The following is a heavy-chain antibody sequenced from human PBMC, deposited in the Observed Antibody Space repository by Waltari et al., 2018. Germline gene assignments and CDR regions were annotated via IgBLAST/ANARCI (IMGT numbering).Heavy chain of an antibody. CDR1: GFTFSSYW. Sequence: EVQLVESGGGLVQPGGSLRLSCAASGFTFSSYWMSWVRQAPGKGLEWVANIKQDGSEKYYVDSVKGRFTISRDNAKNSLYLQMNSLRAEDTAVYYCASLYSSSWIDYWGQGTLVTVSS. D-gene: IGHD6-13*01. CDR2: IKQDGSEK. V-gene: IGHV3-7*01. J-gene: IGHJ4*02. CDR3: ASLYSSSWIDY.